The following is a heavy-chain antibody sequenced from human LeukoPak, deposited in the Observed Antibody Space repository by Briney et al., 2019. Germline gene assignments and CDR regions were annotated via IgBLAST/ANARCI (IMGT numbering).Heavy chain of an antibody. J-gene: IGHJ4*02. Sequence: PGRSLRLSCAASGFTFSSYAMHWVRQAPGKGLEWVAVTSYDGSNKYYADSVKGRFTISRDNSKNTLYLQMNSLRAEDTAVYYCARDPSGYCSSTSCGKGFYFDYWGQGTLVTVSS. V-gene: IGHV3-30-3*01. CDR1: GFTFSSYA. CDR3: ARDPSGYCSSTSCGKGFYFDY. CDR2: TSYDGSNK. D-gene: IGHD2-2*01.